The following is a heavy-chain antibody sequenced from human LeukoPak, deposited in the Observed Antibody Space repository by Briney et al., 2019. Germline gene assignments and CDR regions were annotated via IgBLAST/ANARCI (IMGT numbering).Heavy chain of an antibody. V-gene: IGHV4-61*02. D-gene: IGHD3-10*01. CDR1: GGSISSGSYY. Sequence: SQTLSLTCTVSGGSISSGSYYWSWIRQPAGKGLEWIGRIYTSGSTNYNPSLKSRVTISVDTSKNQFSLKLSSVTAADTAVYYCGFSSGGSGSSNNDAFDIWGQGTMVTVSS. CDR3: GFSSGGSGSSNNDAFDI. CDR2: IYTSGST. J-gene: IGHJ3*02.